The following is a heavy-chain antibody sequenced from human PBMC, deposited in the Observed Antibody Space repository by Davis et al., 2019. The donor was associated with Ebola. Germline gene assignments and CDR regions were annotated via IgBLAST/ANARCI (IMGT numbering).Heavy chain of an antibody. J-gene: IGHJ4*02. D-gene: IGHD2-8*01. CDR1: GGSISSSTYY. Sequence: MPSETLSLTCTVSGGSISSSTYYWGWFRQPPGKGLEWFGSMYYIGNTYYNPSLNSPVTISVDTSTNQFSLKLTSVSAADTAVYYCASNGVDYWGQGTLVTVSS. V-gene: IGHV4-39*01. CDR3: ASNGVDY. CDR2: MYYIGNT.